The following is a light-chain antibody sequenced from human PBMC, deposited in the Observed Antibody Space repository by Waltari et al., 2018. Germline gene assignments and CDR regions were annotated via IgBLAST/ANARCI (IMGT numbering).Light chain of an antibody. CDR1: SSSTRDSNV. V-gene: IGLV2-23*01. Sequence: SALTQPASVSGSPGQSITISSTGPSSSTRDSNVFSGYQQHPGKAPNLMIYEGDKRPSGVSNRFSGSKSGNMASLTISGLQAEDEADYYCCSYATSSPWVFGGGTKVTVL. J-gene: IGLJ3*02. CDR3: CSYATSSPWV. CDR2: EGD.